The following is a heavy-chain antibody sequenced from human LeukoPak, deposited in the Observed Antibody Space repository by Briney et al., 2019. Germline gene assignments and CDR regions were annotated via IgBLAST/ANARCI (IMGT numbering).Heavy chain of an antibody. J-gene: IGHJ5*02. CDR3: ARGVEVLRFLEWLDWFDP. CDR2: INAGNGNT. Sequence: ASVKVSCKASGGTFTSYAMHWVRQAPGQRLEWMGWINAGNGNTKYSQKFQGRVTITRDTSASTAYMELSSLRSEDTAVYYCARGVEVLRFLEWLDWFDPRGQGTLVTVSS. CDR1: GGTFTSYA. V-gene: IGHV1-3*01. D-gene: IGHD3-3*01.